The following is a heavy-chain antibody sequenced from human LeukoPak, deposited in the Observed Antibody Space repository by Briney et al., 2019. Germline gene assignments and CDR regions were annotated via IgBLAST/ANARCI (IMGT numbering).Heavy chain of an antibody. J-gene: IGHJ4*02. CDR1: GNYW. V-gene: IGHV3-74*01. D-gene: IGHD1-1*01. CDR3: ARESGRWNDEGIDY. Sequence: GGSLRLSCAASGNYWMHWVRQAPGKGLVWVSHINSDGSWTSYADSVKGRFTISRDNSKNTLYLQMNSLRAEDTAVYYCARESGRWNDEGIDYWGQGTLVTVSS. CDR2: INSDGSWT.